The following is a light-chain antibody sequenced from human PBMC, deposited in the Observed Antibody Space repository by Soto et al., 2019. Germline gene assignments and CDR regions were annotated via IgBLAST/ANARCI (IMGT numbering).Light chain of an antibody. Sequence: EIIMTQSPATLSVSPGEGATLSCRTSHSISTNLAWYLHKRGQSPRLLVYGASTRATGVPARFSGSGSGAEFTLSISSLQSEDFAVYYCQQYNSWPTFGGGTKVEIK. CDR1: HSISTN. V-gene: IGKV3-15*01. J-gene: IGKJ4*01. CDR3: QQYNSWPT. CDR2: GAS.